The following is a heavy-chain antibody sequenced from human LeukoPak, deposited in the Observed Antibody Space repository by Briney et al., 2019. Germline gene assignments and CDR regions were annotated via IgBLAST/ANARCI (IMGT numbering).Heavy chain of an antibody. CDR3: AILGTIYDTMDV. J-gene: IGHJ6*02. V-gene: IGHV3-30*02. CDR2: IRYDGSNK. CDR1: GCTFSSYG. D-gene: IGHD3-3*01. Sequence: GGSLRLSCAASGCTFSSYGMHWVRQAPGKGLEWVAFIRYDGSNKYYADSVKGRFTISRDNSKNTLYLQMNSLRAEDTAVYYCAILGTIYDTMDVWGQGTTVTVSS.